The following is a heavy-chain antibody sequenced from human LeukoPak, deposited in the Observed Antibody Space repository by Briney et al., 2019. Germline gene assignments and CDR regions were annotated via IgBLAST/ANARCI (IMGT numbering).Heavy chain of an antibody. Sequence: ASVKVSCKASGYSLTSYFMHWVRQAPGQGLDWVGVINPSGDGTSYTQKFQGRVTMTRDMSTSTVFMELTSLRSEDTAVYFCAREPPATGYYDYWGQGTLVTVSS. D-gene: IGHD3-9*01. CDR2: INPSGDGT. CDR1: GYSLTSYF. J-gene: IGHJ4*02. CDR3: AREPPATGYYDY. V-gene: IGHV1-46*01.